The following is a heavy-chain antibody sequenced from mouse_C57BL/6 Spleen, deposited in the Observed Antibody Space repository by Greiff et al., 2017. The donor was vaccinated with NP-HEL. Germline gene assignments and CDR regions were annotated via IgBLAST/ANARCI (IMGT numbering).Heavy chain of an antibody. J-gene: IGHJ2*01. Sequence: DVKLQESGPGLVKPSQSLSLTCTVTGYSITSGYGWNWIRQFPGNKLEWMGYISYSGSTNYNPSLKSRIFITRDTSKNQFFLQLNSVTTKDTDTYYSARTARIKYWGQGTTLTDST. CDR3: ARTARIKY. D-gene: IGHD1-2*01. CDR2: ISYSGST. CDR1: GYSITSGYG. V-gene: IGHV3-2*02.